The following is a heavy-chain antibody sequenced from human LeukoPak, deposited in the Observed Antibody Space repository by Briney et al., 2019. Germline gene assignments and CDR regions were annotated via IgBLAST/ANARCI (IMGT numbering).Heavy chain of an antibody. CDR2: IYNNGRT. D-gene: IGHD6-13*01. V-gene: IGHV4-30-4*01. CDR1: GGTISSGDYN. CDR3: ARGRSSSWSSFDY. Sequence: SETLSLTCTVSGGTISSGDYNWGWIRQPPGKGLERIGYIYNNGRTYYNPSLKSRVTRSVDTSKNLFSLKVSSVTAADAAVYYCARGRSSSWSSFDYWGQGTLVTVSS. J-gene: IGHJ4*02.